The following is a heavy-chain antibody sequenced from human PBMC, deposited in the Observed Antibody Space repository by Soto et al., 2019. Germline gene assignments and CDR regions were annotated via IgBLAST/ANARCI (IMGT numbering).Heavy chain of an antibody. CDR1: GYSFMDYY. CDR2: INPKSGGT. V-gene: IGHV1-2*02. Sequence: ASVKVSCKXSGYSFMDYYLHWVRQVPGQGLQWMGWINPKSGGTKYVHNFQGRVTMTSDTSISTAYMELRRLRSDDTAVYFCARQFVVKALLNAGSLHFDNWGLGTLVTVSS. CDR3: ARQFVVKALLNAGSLHFDN. D-gene: IGHD2-21*01. J-gene: IGHJ4*02.